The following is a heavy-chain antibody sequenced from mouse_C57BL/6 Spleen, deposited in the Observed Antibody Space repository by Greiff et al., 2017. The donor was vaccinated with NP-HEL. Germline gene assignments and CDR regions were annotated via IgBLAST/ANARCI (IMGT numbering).Heavy chain of an antibody. D-gene: IGHD1-1*01. CDR3: ARDYGSRYFDY. J-gene: IGHJ2*01. Sequence: QVQLKESGAELVKPGASVKISCKASGYAFSSYWMNWVKQRPGKGIEWIGQIYPGDGDTNYNGKFKGKATLTADKSSSTAYMQLSSLTSEDSAVYFCARDYGSRYFDYWGQGTTLTVSS. CDR2: IYPGDGDT. V-gene: IGHV1-80*01. CDR1: GYAFSSYW.